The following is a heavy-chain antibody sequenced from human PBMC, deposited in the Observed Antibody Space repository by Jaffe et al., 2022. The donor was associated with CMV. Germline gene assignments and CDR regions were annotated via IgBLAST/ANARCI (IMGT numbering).Heavy chain of an antibody. CDR3: ARVFSLQYGDYAQGDAFDI. V-gene: IGHV3-21*01. J-gene: IGHJ3*02. CDR1: GFTFSSYS. CDR2: ISSSSSYI. Sequence: EVQLVESGGGLVKPGGSLRLSCAASGFTFSSYSMNWVRQAPGKGLEWVSSISSSSSYIYYADSVKGRFTISRDNAKNSLYLQMNSLRAEDTAVYYCARVFSLQYGDYAQGDAFDIWGQGTMVTVSS. D-gene: IGHD4-17*01.